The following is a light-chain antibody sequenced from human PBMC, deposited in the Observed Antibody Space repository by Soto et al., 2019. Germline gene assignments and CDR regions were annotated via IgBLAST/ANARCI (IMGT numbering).Light chain of an antibody. CDR3: QQRSDWPPSLT. Sequence: EIVLTQSPATLSLSPGERATLSCRASQSVSSSLACYQQKPGQAPRLLIYAASNRATGIPTRFSGSGSGTDFTLTISSLEPEDFGVYYCQQRSDWPPSLTFGGGTKVDIK. J-gene: IGKJ4*01. V-gene: IGKV3-11*01. CDR1: QSVSSS. CDR2: AAS.